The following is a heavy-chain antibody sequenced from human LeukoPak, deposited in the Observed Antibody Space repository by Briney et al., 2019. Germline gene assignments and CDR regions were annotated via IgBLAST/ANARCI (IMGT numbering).Heavy chain of an antibody. CDR3: ARSTMVRGVGPPDY. CDR2: ISSSSSTI. V-gene: IGHV3-48*04. J-gene: IGHJ4*02. D-gene: IGHD3-10*01. CDR1: GFTFSSYS. Sequence: GGSLRLSCAASGFTFSSYSMNWVRQAPGKGLEWVSYISSSSSTIYYADSVKGRFTISRDNAKNSLYLQMNSLRAEDTAVYYCARSTMVRGVGPPDYWGQGTLVTVSS.